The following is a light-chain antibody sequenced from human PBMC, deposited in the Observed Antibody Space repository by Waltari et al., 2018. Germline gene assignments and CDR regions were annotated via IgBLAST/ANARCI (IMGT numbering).Light chain of an antibody. Sequence: EIVLTQSPGTLSLSPGETATLSCGGSHSVNEYLAWYQQKPAQAPRLLIYNASKRATGTPARFSGRGSGTDFTLTISSLEPEDSAVYYWQQRSNWPPITCGQGTRLEIK. CDR2: NAS. V-gene: IGKV3-11*01. J-gene: IGKJ5*01. CDR3: QQRSNWPPIT. CDR1: HSVNEY.